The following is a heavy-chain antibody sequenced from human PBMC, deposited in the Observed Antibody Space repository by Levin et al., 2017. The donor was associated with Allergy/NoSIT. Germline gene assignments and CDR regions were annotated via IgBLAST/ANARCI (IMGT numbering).Heavy chain of an antibody. D-gene: IGHD2-15*01. CDR3: ARGLYCSGGSCYPYYYYYYMDV. CDR1: GGSVSSGSYF. CDR2: IYYSGST. J-gene: IGHJ6*03. V-gene: IGHV4-61*01. Sequence: PSETLSLTCTVSGGSVSSGSYFWSWIRQPPGTGLEWIGYIYYSGSTNYNPSLKSRVTISVDTSKNQFSLNLSSVTAADTAVYYCARGLYCSGGSCYPYYYYYYMDVWGKGTTVTVSS.